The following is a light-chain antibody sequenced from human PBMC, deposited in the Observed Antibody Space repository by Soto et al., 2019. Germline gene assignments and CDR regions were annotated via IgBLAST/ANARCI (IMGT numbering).Light chain of an antibody. CDR3: QHYNHWLWT. J-gene: IGKJ1*01. CDR1: QSVKSS. CDR2: GAS. V-gene: IGKV3-15*01. Sequence: EIMITQSAATLSVSPGERATLSCRASQSVKSSLAWYQQKPGQAPRLLIYGASTRATGIPARFSGSGSGTEFTLTISSLQSEDSAVYYCQHYNHWLWTFGQGTKVDNK.